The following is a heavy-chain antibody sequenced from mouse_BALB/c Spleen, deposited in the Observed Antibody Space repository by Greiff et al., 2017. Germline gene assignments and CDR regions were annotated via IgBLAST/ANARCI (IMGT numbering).Heavy chain of an antibody. CDR2: IYPGDGAT. D-gene: IGHD1-3*01. V-gene: IGHV1-82*01. CDR3: ARGEAPDY. CDR1: GYAFSSSW. J-gene: IGHJ2*01. Sequence: QVQLQQSGPELVTPGASVKISCKASGYAFSSSWMNWVKQRPGQGLEWIGRIYPGDGATNYTGKFKGKATLTADKSSSTAYMQLSSLTSVDSAVYFCARGEAPDYWGQGTTLTVSS.